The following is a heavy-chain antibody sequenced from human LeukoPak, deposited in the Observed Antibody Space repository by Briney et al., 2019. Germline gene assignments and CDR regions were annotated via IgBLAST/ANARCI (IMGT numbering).Heavy chain of an antibody. J-gene: IGHJ3*02. Sequence: SGPTLVNPTQTLTLTCTFSGFSLSTSGVGVGWIRQPPGKALEWLALIYWDDDKRYSPSLKSRLTITKDTSKNQVVLTMTNMDPVDTATYYCAHSGDSMIVVRDGAFDIWGQGTMVTVSS. CDR2: IYWDDDK. CDR3: AHSGDSMIVVRDGAFDI. V-gene: IGHV2-5*02. CDR1: GFSLSTSGVG. D-gene: IGHD3-22*01.